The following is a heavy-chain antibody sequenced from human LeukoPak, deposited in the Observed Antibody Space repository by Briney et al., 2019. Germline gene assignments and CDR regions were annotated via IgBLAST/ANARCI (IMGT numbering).Heavy chain of an antibody. V-gene: IGHV3-48*01. CDR2: ISDSGFTI. J-gene: IGHJ6*03. D-gene: IGHD4-23*01. CDR1: GFTLSNYS. CDR3: ARGINGGNSLLYYYYYYMDV. Sequence: GGSLRLSCAASGFTLSNYSMNWVRQAPGKGLEWISYISDSGFTIHYADSVKGRFTISRDNAKNSLYLQMNSLRAEDTAVYYCARGINGGNSLLYYYYYYMDVWGKGTTVTISS.